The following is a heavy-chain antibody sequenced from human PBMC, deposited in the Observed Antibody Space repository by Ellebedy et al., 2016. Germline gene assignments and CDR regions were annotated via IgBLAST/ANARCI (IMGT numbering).Heavy chain of an antibody. Sequence: SETLSLTCTVSGGSISSYYWSWIRQPPGKGLEWIGYIYYSGSTNYNPSLKSRVTISVDTSKNQFSLKLSSVTAADTAVYYCARESPKGFLGLVGATISAFDIWGQGTMVTVSS. CDR3: ARESPKGFLGLVGATISAFDI. CDR1: GGSISSYY. CDR2: IYYSGST. V-gene: IGHV4-59*01. D-gene: IGHD1-26*01. J-gene: IGHJ3*02.